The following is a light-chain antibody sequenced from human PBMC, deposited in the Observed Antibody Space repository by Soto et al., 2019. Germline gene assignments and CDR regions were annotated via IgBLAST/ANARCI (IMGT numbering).Light chain of an antibody. CDR1: SSDIGGYNY. V-gene: IGLV2-8*01. CDR2: EVS. CDR3: SSYAASNDLGV. J-gene: IGLJ1*01. Sequence: QSALTQPPSASGSPGQSVTISCTGTSSDIGGYNYVSWYQQHPGKAPKLMIYEVSKRPSGVPARFSASKSGNTASLTVSGLQPEDGADYYCSSYAASNDLGVFGTGTKLTVL.